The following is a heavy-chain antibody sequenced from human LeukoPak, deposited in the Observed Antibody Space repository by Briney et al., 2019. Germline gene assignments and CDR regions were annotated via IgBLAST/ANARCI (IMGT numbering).Heavy chain of an antibody. CDR1: GYTFTGYY. CDR2: INPNSGGT. D-gene: IGHD5-12*01. J-gene: IGHJ6*02. CDR3: ARRGRIVTTHYYYGMDV. Sequence: ASVKVSCKASGYTFTGYYMHWVRQAPGQGLEWMGWINPNSGGTNYAQKFQGRVTMTRDTSISTAYMGLSRLRSDDTAVYYCARRGRIVTTHYYYGMDVWGQGTTVTVSS. V-gene: IGHV1-2*02.